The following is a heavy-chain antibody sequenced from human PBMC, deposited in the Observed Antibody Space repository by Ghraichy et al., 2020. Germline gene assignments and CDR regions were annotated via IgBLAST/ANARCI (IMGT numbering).Heavy chain of an antibody. Sequence: LSLTCAASGFTFSSYSMNWVRQAPGKGLEWVSYISSSSSTIYYADSVKGRFTISRDNAKNSLYLQMNSLRDEDTAVYYCARGWGDYYYGMDVWGQGTTVTVSS. D-gene: IGHD1-26*01. CDR1: GFTFSSYS. CDR3: ARGWGDYYYGMDV. CDR2: ISSSSSTI. J-gene: IGHJ6*02. V-gene: IGHV3-48*02.